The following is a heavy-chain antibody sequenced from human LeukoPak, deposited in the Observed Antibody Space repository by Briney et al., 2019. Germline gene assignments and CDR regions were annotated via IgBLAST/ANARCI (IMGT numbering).Heavy chain of an antibody. J-gene: IGHJ4*02. Sequence: PGGSLRLSCAASGFTFSSYGMHWVRQAPGRGLGWVAVISYDGTNKYYTDSVKGRFTISRDNSKHTLYLQMNSLRPEDTAVFYCAKDSLAGYLRGYFDDWGQGTQVTVSS. CDR1: GFTFSSYG. CDR2: ISYDGTNK. D-gene: IGHD3-9*01. CDR3: AKDSLAGYLRGYFDD. V-gene: IGHV3-30*18.